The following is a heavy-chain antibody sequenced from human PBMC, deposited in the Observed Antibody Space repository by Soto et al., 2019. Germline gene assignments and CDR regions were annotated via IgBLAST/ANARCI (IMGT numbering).Heavy chain of an antibody. J-gene: IGHJ5*02. CDR2: INQDGSEK. CDR3: LRGNSPSST. D-gene: IGHD4-4*01. Sequence: EGQLVESEGGSVQPGGSLRLSCVTSGFSFSTFWLNWVRQAPGKGLEWVANINQDGSEKYYVDSVKGRFTISRDNAQSSLYLQMNSLRVEDTAVYYCLRGNSPSSTWGQGTLVTVSS. CDR1: GFSFSTFW. V-gene: IGHV3-7*02.